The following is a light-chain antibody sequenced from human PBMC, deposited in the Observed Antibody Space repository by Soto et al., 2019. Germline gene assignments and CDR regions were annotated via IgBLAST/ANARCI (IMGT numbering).Light chain of an antibody. J-gene: IGLJ1*01. CDR2: EVT. CDR3: SSYTSSGTQV. CDR1: SSDVGGYKY. Sequence: QSALTQPASMSGSPGQSITISCTGTSSDVGGYKYVSWYQQHPGKAPKLTIYEVTNRPSGVSNRFSGSKSGNTASLTISGLQAEDEADYYCSSYTSSGTQVFGTGTKVTVL. V-gene: IGLV2-14*01.